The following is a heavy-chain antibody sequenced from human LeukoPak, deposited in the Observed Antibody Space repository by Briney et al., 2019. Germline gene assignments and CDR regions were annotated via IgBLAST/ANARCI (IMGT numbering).Heavy chain of an antibody. V-gene: IGHV3-21*01. CDR1: GFTFSSYS. CDR2: ISSSSSYI. J-gene: IGHJ5*02. CDR3: ARATIFGWFDP. Sequence: GGSLRLSCAASGFTFSSYSMNWVRHAPGKGLVWVSSISSSSSYIYYADSVKGRFTISRDNARNSLYLQMNSLRAEDTAVYYCARATIFGWFDPWGQGTLVTVSS. D-gene: IGHD3-9*01.